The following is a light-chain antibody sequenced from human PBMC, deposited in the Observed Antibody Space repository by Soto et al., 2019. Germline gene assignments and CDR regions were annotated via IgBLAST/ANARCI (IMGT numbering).Light chain of an antibody. J-gene: IGKJ1*01. V-gene: IGKV3-15*01. CDR3: QQYTNRPPWT. Sequence: EIVMTQSPATLSVSPGERATLSCRASQSVTTNLAWYQQKPGQAPRLLIYGASTRATGIPARFSGSGSGTEFTLTISSLQSHDFAVYYCQQYTNRPPWTFGQGTRVDFK. CDR1: QSVTTN. CDR2: GAS.